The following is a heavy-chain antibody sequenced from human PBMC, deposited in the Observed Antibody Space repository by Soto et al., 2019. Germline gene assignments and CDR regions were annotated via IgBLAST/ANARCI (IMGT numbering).Heavy chain of an antibody. CDR3: ARDSEWSYFDY. D-gene: IGHD3-3*01. J-gene: IGHJ4*02. CDR2: IWYDGSNK. CDR1: GFTFSSYG. V-gene: IGHV3-33*01. Sequence: GGALRLSCAASGFTFSSYGMPWVRQAPGKGLEWVAVIWYDGSNKYYADSVKGRFTISRDNSKNTLYLQMNSLRAEDTAVYYCARDSEWSYFDYWGQGTLVTVSS.